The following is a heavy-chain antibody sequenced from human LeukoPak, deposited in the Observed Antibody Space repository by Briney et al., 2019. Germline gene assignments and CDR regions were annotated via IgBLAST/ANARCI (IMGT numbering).Heavy chain of an antibody. CDR1: GGSISSGDYY. D-gene: IGHD2-8*01. J-gene: IGHJ4*02. CDR3: ARNHYCTNGVCYYFDY. CDR2: IYYSGSA. V-gene: IGHV4-30-4*08. Sequence: SETLSLTCTVSGGSISSGDYYWSWIRQPPGKGLEWIGYIYYSGSAYYNPSLKSRVTISVDTSKNQFSLKLSSVTAADTAVYYCARNHYCTNGVCYYFDYWGQGTLVTVSS.